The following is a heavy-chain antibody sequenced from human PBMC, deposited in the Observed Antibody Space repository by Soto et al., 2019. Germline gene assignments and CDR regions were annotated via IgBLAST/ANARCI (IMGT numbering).Heavy chain of an antibody. J-gene: IGHJ4*02. V-gene: IGHV1-69*02. D-gene: IGHD2-2*02. CDR2: IIPILGIA. Sequence: QVQLVQSGAEVKKPGSSVKVSCKASGGTFSSYTISWVRQAPGQGLEWMGRIIPILGIANYAQKFQGRVTSTADKSTSTAYMERSSLRAEDTAVYYCAMEYCSSTSCYRDYWGQGTLVTVSS. CDR1: GGTFSSYT. CDR3: AMEYCSSTSCYRDY.